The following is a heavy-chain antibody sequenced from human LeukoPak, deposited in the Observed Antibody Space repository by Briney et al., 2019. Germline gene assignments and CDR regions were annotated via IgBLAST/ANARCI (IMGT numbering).Heavy chain of an antibody. V-gene: IGHV4-38-2*02. CDR2: IYHSGST. CDR1: GYSISSGYY. J-gene: IGHJ6*03. D-gene: IGHD4-23*01. CDR3: ARGHPRSLRWHYYYYYYMDV. Sequence: SETLSLTCTVSGYSISSGYYWGWIRQSPGKGLEWIGSIYHSGSTYYNPSLQSRITISVDTSKNQFSLKLSSVTAADTAVYYCARGHPRSLRWHYYYYYYMDVWGKGTTVTVSS.